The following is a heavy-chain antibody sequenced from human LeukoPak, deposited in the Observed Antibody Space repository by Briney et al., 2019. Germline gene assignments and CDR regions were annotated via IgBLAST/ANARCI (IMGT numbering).Heavy chain of an antibody. Sequence: GGSLRLSCAASGFTFSSYAMSWVRQALGKGLEWVSAISGSGGSTYYADSVKGRFTISRDNAKNSLYLQMNSLRAEDTALYYCARETPNTRNRNFGYWGQGNLVTVSS. D-gene: IGHD4-23*01. CDR1: GFTFSSYA. V-gene: IGHV3-23*01. J-gene: IGHJ4*02. CDR3: ARETPNTRNRNFGY. CDR2: ISGSGGST.